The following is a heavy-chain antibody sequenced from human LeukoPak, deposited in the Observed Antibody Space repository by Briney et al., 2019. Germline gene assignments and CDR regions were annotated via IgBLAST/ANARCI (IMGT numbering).Heavy chain of an antibody. D-gene: IGHD6-19*01. J-gene: IGHJ5*02. CDR1: GYTFTGYY. CDR3: ARSPWAAVAVSFWFDP. Sequence: GASVKVSCKASGYTFTGYYMHWVRQAPGQGPEWMGWINPNSGGTNYAQKFQGRVTMTRDTSISTAYMELSRLRSDDTAVYYCARSPWAAVAVSFWFDPWGQGTLVTVSS. V-gene: IGHV1-2*02. CDR2: INPNSGGT.